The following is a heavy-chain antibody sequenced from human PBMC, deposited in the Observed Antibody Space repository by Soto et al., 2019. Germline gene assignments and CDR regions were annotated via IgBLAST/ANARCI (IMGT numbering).Heavy chain of an antibody. V-gene: IGHV4-34*01. J-gene: IGHJ4*02. CDR2: INHTGST. Sequence: LSLTCAVYGAPFSGYYWTWIRQPPGKGLEWIGEINHTGSTKYNPSLKSRVTISLDTSKNQFSLSLRSVTAADTAVYYCARGREIFGAVTPFEYWGQGTQVTVSS. CDR1: GAPFSGYY. CDR3: ARGREIFGAVTPFEY. D-gene: IGHD3-3*01.